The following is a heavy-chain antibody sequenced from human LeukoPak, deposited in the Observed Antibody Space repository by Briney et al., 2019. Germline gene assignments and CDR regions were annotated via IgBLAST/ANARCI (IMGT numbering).Heavy chain of an antibody. CDR3: ARVSGYYDSSEAFDI. CDR1: GGSFSGYY. V-gene: IGHV4-34*01. CDR2: INHSGST. J-gene: IGHJ3*02. Sequence: SETLSLTCAVYGGSFSGYYWSWIRQPPGKELEWIGEINHSGSTNYNPSLKSRVTISVDTSKNQFSLKLSSVTAADTAVYYCARVSGYYDSSEAFDIWGQGTMVTVSS. D-gene: IGHD3-22*01.